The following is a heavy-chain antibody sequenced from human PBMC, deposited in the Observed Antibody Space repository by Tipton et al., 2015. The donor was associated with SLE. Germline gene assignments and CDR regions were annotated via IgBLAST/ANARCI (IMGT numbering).Heavy chain of an antibody. Sequence: TLSLTCTVSGGSVSSGSYYWSWIRQPPGKGLEWIGYIYYSGSTNYNPSLKSRVTISVDTSKNQFSLKLSSVTAADTAVYYCARVGSSHYYYYYYLDVWGKGTTVTVSS. V-gene: IGHV4-61*01. J-gene: IGHJ6*03. D-gene: IGHD6-6*01. CDR1: GGSVSSGSYY. CDR3: ARVGSSHYYYYYYLDV. CDR2: IYYSGST.